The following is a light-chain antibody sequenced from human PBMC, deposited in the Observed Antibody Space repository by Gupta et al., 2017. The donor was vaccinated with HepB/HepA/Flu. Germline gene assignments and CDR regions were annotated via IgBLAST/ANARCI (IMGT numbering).Light chain of an antibody. Sequence: DIQLTQSPSFLSASVGDRVTISCRASQGISYYLAWYQQKPGKAPNLLIYAGSTLQSGVPSRFSGSGSGTEFTLTISSLQPEDFATYYCQQLKSSPITFGGGTKVEIK. V-gene: IGKV1-9*01. J-gene: IGKJ4*01. CDR2: AGS. CDR1: QGISYY. CDR3: QQLKSSPIT.